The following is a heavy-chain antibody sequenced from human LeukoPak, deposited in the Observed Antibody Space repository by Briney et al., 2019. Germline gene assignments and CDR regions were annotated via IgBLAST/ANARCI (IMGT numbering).Heavy chain of an antibody. Sequence: GASVKVSCKASGYTFTSYDINWVRQATGQGLEWMGWMNPNSGNTGYAQKFQGRVTVTRNTSISTAYMELSSLRSEDTAVYYCARGDTYYYGSGSYYWGQGTLVTVSS. CDR2: MNPNSGNT. V-gene: IGHV1-8*01. J-gene: IGHJ4*02. D-gene: IGHD3-10*01. CDR1: GYTFTSYD. CDR3: ARGDTYYYGSGSYY.